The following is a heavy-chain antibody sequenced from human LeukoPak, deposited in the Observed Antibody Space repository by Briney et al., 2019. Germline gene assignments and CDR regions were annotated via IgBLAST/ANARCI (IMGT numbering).Heavy chain of an antibody. CDR1: GFTFSDYY. D-gene: IGHD6-13*01. CDR3: TRQPGVAAAGTRYYYYYMDV. V-gene: IGHV3-11*01. Sequence: GGSLRLSCAASGFTFSDYYMSWIRQAPGKGLEWVSYISSSGSTIYYADSVKGRFTISRDNAKNSLYLQMNSLKTEDTAVYYCTRQPGVAAAGTRYYYYYMDVWGKGTTVTVSS. J-gene: IGHJ6*03. CDR2: ISSSGSTI.